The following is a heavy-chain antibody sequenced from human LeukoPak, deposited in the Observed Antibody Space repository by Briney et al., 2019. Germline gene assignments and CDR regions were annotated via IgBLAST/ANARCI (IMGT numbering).Heavy chain of an antibody. CDR3: AKSPNPYCSSTSCFWFDY. D-gene: IGHD2-2*01. CDR2: ISGSGGST. CDR1: GFTFSSYA. Sequence: PGGSLRLSCAASGFTFSSYAMSWVRQAPGKGLEWVSAISGSGGSTYYADSVKGRFTISRDNSKNTLYLQMNSLRAEDTAVYYCAKSPNPYCSSTSCFWFDYWGQGTLVTVSS. V-gene: IGHV3-23*01. J-gene: IGHJ4*02.